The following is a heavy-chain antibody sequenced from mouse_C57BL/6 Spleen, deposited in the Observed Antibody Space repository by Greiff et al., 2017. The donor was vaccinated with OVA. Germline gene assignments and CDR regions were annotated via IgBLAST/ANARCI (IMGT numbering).Heavy chain of an antibody. D-gene: IGHD2-1*01. Sequence: EVKLVESGGGLVQPGGSLKLSCAASGFTFSDYYMYWVRQTPEKRLEWVAYISTGGGSTFYQDTVKGRFTISRDNVKNTLYLQMSRLKSEDTAMYYCARDYGNYVWYFDVWGTGTTVTVSS. CDR2: ISTGGGST. J-gene: IGHJ1*03. CDR1: GFTFSDYY. V-gene: IGHV5-12*01. CDR3: ARDYGNYVWYFDV.